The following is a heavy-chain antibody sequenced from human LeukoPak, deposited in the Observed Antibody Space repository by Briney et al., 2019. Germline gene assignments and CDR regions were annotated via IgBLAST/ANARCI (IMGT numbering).Heavy chain of an antibody. Sequence: PSQTLSLTCTVSGGSISSGSYYWSWIRQPAGKGLEWIGRIYTSGSTNYNPSLKSRVTISVDTSKNQFSLKLSSVTAADTAVYYCARWDSNYDYFDYWGQGTLVTVSS. D-gene: IGHD4-11*01. CDR3: ARWDSNYDYFDY. CDR1: GGSISSGSYY. V-gene: IGHV4-61*02. CDR2: IYTSGST. J-gene: IGHJ4*02.